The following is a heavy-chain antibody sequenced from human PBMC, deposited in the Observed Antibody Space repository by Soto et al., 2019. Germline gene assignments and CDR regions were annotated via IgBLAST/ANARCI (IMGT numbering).Heavy chain of an antibody. J-gene: IGHJ5*02. V-gene: IGHV1-69*12. D-gene: IGHD3-3*01. Sequence: QVQLVQSGAEVKEPGSSVNVSCKTSGGTFGNTAVTWVRQAPGQGLEWIGGIVPMFGTANYAQKFRGRVTITADESTSTAYMELRSLRSDDTDVYYCARDGDPGYSFWSGPLGGGRFDPWGQGTLVTVSS. CDR3: ARDGDPGYSFWSGPLGGGRFDP. CDR1: GGTFGNTA. CDR2: IVPMFGTA.